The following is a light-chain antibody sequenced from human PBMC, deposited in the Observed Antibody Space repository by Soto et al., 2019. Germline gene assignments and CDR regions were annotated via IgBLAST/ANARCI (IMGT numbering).Light chain of an antibody. CDR1: SGHSNYL. CDR3: ETWDGNTWV. CDR2: LEGSGSY. J-gene: IGLJ3*02. Sequence: QSVLTQSSSASASLGSSVNLTCTLSSGHSNYLIAWHQQQPGKAPRYLMKLEGSGSYNKGSRVPDRFSGSSSGAERYLTISDLQSEDEADYYCETWDGNTWVFGGGTKLTVL. V-gene: IGLV4-60*03.